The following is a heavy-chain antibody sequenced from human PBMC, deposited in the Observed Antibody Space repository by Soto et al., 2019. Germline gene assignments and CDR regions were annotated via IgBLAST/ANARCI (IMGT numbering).Heavy chain of an antibody. J-gene: IGHJ4*02. CDR1: GGSISSGGYY. D-gene: IGHD5-12*01. V-gene: IGHV4-31*03. CDR2: IYYSGST. Sequence: SETLSLTCTVSGGSISSGGYYWSWIRQHPGKGLEWIGYIYYSGSTYYNPSLKSRVTISVDTSKNQFSLKLSSVTAADTAVYYCARSGHIVAGYFDYWGQGTLVTVSS. CDR3: ARSGHIVAGYFDY.